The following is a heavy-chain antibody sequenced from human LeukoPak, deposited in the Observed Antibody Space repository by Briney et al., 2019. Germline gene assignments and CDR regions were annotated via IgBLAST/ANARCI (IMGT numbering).Heavy chain of an antibody. J-gene: IGHJ4*02. CDR3: ARGGPTYYYDSSGYPLDN. CDR2: ISTSGST. D-gene: IGHD3-22*01. Sequence: PSETLSLTCTVSGGSISGYYWSWIRQPAGKGLEWIGRISTSGSTYYKPSLKSRVTMSTDTSKNQLSLKLSSVTAADTAVYYCARGGPTYYYDSSGYPLDNWGRGTLVTVSS. V-gene: IGHV4-4*07. CDR1: GGSISGYY.